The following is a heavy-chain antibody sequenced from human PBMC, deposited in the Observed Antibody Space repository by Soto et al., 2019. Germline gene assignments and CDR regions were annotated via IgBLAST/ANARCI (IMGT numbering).Heavy chain of an antibody. D-gene: IGHD3-9*01. V-gene: IGHV1-69-2*01. CDR1: GYTFTDYY. Sequence: EVQLVQSGAEVKKPGATVKLSCKVSGYTFTDYYVHWVQQAPGKGLEWMGLVDSADGETIYAEKFQGRATTTADTSTDTAYMELTTLRSEDAAVYYCGTVGRLGSTGASTYGMDVWGQGTTVTVSS. CDR3: GTVGRLGSTGASTYGMDV. CDR2: VDSADGET. J-gene: IGHJ6*02.